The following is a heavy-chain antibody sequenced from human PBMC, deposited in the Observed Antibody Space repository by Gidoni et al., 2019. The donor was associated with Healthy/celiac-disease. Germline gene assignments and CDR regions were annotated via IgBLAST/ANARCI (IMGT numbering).Heavy chain of an antibody. J-gene: IGHJ5*02. D-gene: IGHD1-26*01. CDR2: IRYDGSNK. V-gene: IGHV3-30*02. Sequence: QVQLVESGGGVVQPGGSLRLPCAASGFTFSSSGMHWVRQAPGKGLEWVAFIRYDGSNKYYADSVKGRFTISRDNSKNTLYLQMNSLRAEDTAVYYCAKSGLGATSGGGWFDPWGQGTLVTVSS. CDR1: GFTFSSSG. CDR3: AKSGLGATSGGGWFDP.